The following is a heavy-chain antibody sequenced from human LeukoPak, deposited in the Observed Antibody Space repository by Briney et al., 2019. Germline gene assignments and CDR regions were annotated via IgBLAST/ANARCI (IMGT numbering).Heavy chain of an antibody. D-gene: IGHD4-23*01. J-gene: IGHJ4*02. CDR3: THKAGRGGPNDY. CDR2: IYWDDDK. Sequence: SGPTLVKPTQTLTLTCTFSGFSLSTSGVGVGWIRQPPGQALEWLALIYWDDDKRYSPSLESRLTITKDTSKNQVVLTMTNMDPMDTATHYCTHKAGRGGPNDYWGQGTLVTVSS. V-gene: IGHV2-5*02. CDR1: GFSLSTSGVG.